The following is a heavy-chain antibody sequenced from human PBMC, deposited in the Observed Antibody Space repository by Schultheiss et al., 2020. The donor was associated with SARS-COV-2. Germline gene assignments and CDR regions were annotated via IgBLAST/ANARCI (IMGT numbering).Heavy chain of an antibody. Sequence: GGSLRLSCTASGFTFGDYGMSWVRQAPGKGLEWVSYMSSSSSYTNYVDSVKGRFTISRDNAKNSLYLQMNSLRAEDTAVYYCARDRPYYYGSGSYYKTLPYYSMEVWGRGATVTVAS. D-gene: IGHD3-10*01. CDR1: GFTFGDYG. J-gene: IGHJ6*02. CDR3: ARDRPYYYGSGSYYKTLPYYSMEV. V-gene: IGHV3-11*06. CDR2: MSSSSSYT.